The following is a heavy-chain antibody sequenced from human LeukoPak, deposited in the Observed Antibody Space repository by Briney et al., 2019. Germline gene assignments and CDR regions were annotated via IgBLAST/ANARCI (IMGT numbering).Heavy chain of an antibody. CDR1: GGSVSSGSYY. CDR2: IYYSGST. Sequence: SETLSLTCTVSGGSVSSGSYYWSWIRQPPGKGLEWIGYIYYSGSTNYHPSLKSRVTISVDTSKNQFSLKLSSVTAADTAVYYCARGALTVTRFALGYWGQGTLVTVSS. D-gene: IGHD4-17*01. J-gene: IGHJ4*02. V-gene: IGHV4-61*01. CDR3: ARGALTVTRFALGY.